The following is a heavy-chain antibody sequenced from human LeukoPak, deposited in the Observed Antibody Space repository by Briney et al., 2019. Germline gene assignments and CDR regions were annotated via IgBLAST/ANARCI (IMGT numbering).Heavy chain of an antibody. Sequence: PGGSLGLSCAASGFTFSNAWMSWVRQARGKGLEWVGRIKSKTDGGTTDYVVPVKGRFTISRDDSKNTLYLQMNSLKTEDTAVYYCSKKTVVGGVITYYYYYMDVGGKGTTVTVPS. V-gene: IGHV3-15*01. CDR2: IKSKTDGGTT. CDR3: SKKTVVGGVITYYYYYMDV. D-gene: IGHD3-10*01. CDR1: GFTFSNAW. J-gene: IGHJ6*03.